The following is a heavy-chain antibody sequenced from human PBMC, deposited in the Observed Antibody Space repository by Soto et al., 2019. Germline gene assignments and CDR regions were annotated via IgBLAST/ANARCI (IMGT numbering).Heavy chain of an antibody. J-gene: IGHJ6*02. CDR2: ISAYNGNT. Sequence: QVQLVQSGAEVKKPGASVKVSCKASGYTFTSYGISWVRQAPGQGLEWMGWISAYNGNTNYAQKLQGRVTMTTDTSTSTAYMELRSLRSDDTAVYYCARDEYSSGWYHVKSDYYYGMDVWGQGTTVTVSS. D-gene: IGHD6-19*01. CDR1: GYTFTSYG. CDR3: ARDEYSSGWYHVKSDYYYGMDV. V-gene: IGHV1-18*04.